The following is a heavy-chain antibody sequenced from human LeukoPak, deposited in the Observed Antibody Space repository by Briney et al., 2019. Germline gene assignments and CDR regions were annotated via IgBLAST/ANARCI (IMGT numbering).Heavy chain of an antibody. Sequence: PGGSLRLSCAASGFTFSSYWMSWVRQAPGKGLEWVANIKQDGSEKYYVDFVKGRFTISRDNTKTSLYLQMNSLRAEDTAVYYCARGPTDSSSWYYYYYYMDVWGKGTTVTVSS. CDR2: IKQDGSEK. D-gene: IGHD6-13*01. CDR1: GFTFSSYW. J-gene: IGHJ6*03. CDR3: ARGPTDSSSWYYYYYYMDV. V-gene: IGHV3-7*01.